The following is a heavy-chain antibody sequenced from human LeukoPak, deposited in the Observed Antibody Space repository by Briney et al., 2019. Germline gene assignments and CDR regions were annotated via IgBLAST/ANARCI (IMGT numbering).Heavy chain of an antibody. Sequence: GGSLRLSCAASGFTFDDYAMHWVRQAPGKGLEWDSGISWNSGSIGYADSVKGRFTISRDNAKNSLYLQMNSLRAEDTALYYCAKAISGYYYHDAFDIWGQGTMVTVSS. CDR2: ISWNSGSI. V-gene: IGHV3-9*01. J-gene: IGHJ3*02. D-gene: IGHD3-22*01. CDR3: AKAISGYYYHDAFDI. CDR1: GFTFDDYA.